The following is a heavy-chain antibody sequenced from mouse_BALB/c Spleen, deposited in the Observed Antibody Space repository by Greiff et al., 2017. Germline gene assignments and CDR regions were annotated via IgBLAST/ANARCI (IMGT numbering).Heavy chain of an antibody. CDR1: GFNIKDTY. Sequence: EVQLQQSGAELVKPGASVKLSCTASGFNIKDTYMHWVKQRPEQGLEWIGRIDPANGNTKYDPKFQGKATISADTSSNTAYLQLSSLTSEDTAVYYCARGLLRRGFAYWGQGTLVTVSA. CDR2: IDPANGNT. CDR3: ARGLLRRGFAY. D-gene: IGHD1-1*01. J-gene: IGHJ3*01. V-gene: IGHV14-3*02.